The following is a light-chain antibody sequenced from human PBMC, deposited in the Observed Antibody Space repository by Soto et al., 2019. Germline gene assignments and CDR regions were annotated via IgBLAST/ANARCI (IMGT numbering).Light chain of an antibody. V-gene: IGKV3-15*01. J-gene: IGKJ1*01. CDR3: QQYNSYS. Sequence: ERVVTQSPGTLSLSPGERATLSCRASQSLSSNYLAWYQQKPGQAPRLLIYGASTRATGFPARFSGSGSGTEFTLTISSLQPDDFATYYCQQYNSYSFGQGTKV. CDR2: GAS. CDR1: QSLSSN.